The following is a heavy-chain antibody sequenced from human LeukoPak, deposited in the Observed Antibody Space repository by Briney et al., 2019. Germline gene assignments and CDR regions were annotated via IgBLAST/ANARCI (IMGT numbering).Heavy chain of an antibody. CDR2: IYYSGST. V-gene: IGHV4-30-4*01. D-gene: IGHD3-3*01. J-gene: IGHJ6*03. CDR3: AREDFWSGREYYYYYYMDV. CDR1: GGSISSGDYY. Sequence: SQTLSLTCTVSGGSISSGDYYWSWIRQPPGKGLEWIGYIYYSGSTNYNPSLKSRVTISVDTSKNQFSLKLSSVTAADTAVYYCAREDFWSGREYYYYYYMDVWGKGTTVTVSS.